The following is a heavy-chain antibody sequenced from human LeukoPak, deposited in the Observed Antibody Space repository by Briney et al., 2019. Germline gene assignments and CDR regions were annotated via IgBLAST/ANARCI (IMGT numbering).Heavy chain of an antibody. D-gene: IGHD1-1*01. CDR3: ARITVSSLELNYFDY. V-gene: IGHV3-7*01. J-gene: IGHJ4*02. CDR1: GFTFSSYW. CDR2: IKGDGSLK. Sequence: GGSLRLSCATSGFTFSSYWMSWVRQAPGKGLEWVANIKGDGSLKYYVDSVKGRFTISRDNAKNSLYLQLNSLRAEDTAVYYCARITVSSLELNYFDYWGQGTLVTV.